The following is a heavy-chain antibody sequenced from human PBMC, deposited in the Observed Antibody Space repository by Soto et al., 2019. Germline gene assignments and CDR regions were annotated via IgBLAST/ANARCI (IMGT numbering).Heavy chain of an antibody. CDR2: ISGSGGST. CDR3: AKVGLLWYFGRYSSSYYFDY. V-gene: IGHV3-23*01. D-gene: IGHD6-6*01. J-gene: IGHJ4*02. CDR1: GFTFSSYA. Sequence: GGSLRLSCAASGFTFSSYAMSWVRQAPGKGLEWVSAISGSGGSTYYADSVKGRFTISRDNSKNTLYLQMNSLRAEDTAVYYCAKVGLLWYFGRYSSSYYFDYWGQGTLVTVSS.